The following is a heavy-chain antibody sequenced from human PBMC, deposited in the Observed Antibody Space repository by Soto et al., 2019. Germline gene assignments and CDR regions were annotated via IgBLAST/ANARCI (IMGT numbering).Heavy chain of an antibody. V-gene: IGHV1-3*01. D-gene: IGHD6-19*01. CDR2: INAGNGNT. CDR3: ARDSSGWYEIDY. Sequence: AASVKVSCKASGYTFTSYAMHWVRQAPGQRLEWMGWINAGNGNTKYSQKFQGRVTITRDTSASTAYMELSSLRSEDTAVYYCARDSSGWYEIDYWGQGTLVTVSS. CDR1: GYTFTSYA. J-gene: IGHJ4*02.